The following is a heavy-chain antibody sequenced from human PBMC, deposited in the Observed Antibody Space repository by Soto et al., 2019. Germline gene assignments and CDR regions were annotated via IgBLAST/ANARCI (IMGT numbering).Heavy chain of an antibody. Sequence: PGGSLRLSCAASGFTFSGYWMSWVRQPPGKGLEWVANIKQDGSEKYFVDSVKGRFTISRDNAKNSLYLQMNSLRAEDTAVYYCARVASISIFGVVHHYFDYWGQGTPVTVSS. CDR1: GFTFSGYW. CDR3: ARVASISIFGVVHHYFDY. D-gene: IGHD3-3*01. V-gene: IGHV3-7*05. CDR2: IKQDGSEK. J-gene: IGHJ4*02.